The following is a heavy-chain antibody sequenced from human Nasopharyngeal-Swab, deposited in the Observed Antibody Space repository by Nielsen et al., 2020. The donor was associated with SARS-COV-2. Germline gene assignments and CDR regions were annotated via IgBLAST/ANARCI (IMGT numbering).Heavy chain of an antibody. CDR2: FDPEDGET. Sequence: ASEKVSCKVSGYTLTELSMHWVRQAPGKGLEWMGGFDPEDGETIYAQKFQGRVTMTEDTSTDTAYMELSSLRSEDTAVYYCATGSAAARRNWFDPWGQGTLVTVSS. D-gene: IGHD6-13*01. CDR1: GYTLTELS. J-gene: IGHJ5*02. V-gene: IGHV1-24*01. CDR3: ATGSAAARRNWFDP.